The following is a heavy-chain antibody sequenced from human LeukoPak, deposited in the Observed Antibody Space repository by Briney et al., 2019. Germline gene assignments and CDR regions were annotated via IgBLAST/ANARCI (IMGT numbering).Heavy chain of an antibody. Sequence: SVKVSCKASGDTFSSYAISWGRQAPGQGLEWMGRIIPIFGIANYAQKFQGRVTITADKSTSTAYMELSSLRSEDTAVYCCAWRCNWNDEGWFDPWGQGTLVTVSS. V-gene: IGHV1-69*04. D-gene: IGHD1-1*01. CDR2: IIPIFGIA. CDR1: GDTFSSYA. J-gene: IGHJ5*02. CDR3: AWRCNWNDEGWFDP.